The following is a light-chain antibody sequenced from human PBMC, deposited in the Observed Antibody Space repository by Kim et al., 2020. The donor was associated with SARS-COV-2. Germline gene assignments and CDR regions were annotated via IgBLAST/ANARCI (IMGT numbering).Light chain of an antibody. J-gene: IGKJ1*01. V-gene: IGKV1-5*01. CDR3: QQYHAYWT. CDR1: ESINKW. CDR2: DAS. Sequence: SASERYELTITCLASESINKWLAWYQQKPRTAPKLLIYDASTLESGVPSRFSGSGSETEFTLNISRLQPDDLATYYCQQYHAYWTFGQGTKLDIK.